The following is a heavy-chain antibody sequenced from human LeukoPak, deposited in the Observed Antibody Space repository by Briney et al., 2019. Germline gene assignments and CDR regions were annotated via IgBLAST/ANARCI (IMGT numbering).Heavy chain of an antibody. V-gene: IGHV1-46*01. D-gene: IGHD6-13*01. CDR1: GYTFTSYY. CDR2: INPSGGST. CDR3: AGAAAGSRFDY. J-gene: IGHJ4*02. Sequence: ASVKVSCKASGYTFTSYYMHWVRQAPGQGLEWMGIINPSGGSTSYAQKFQGRVTMTRDTSTSTVYMEPSSLRSEDTAVYYCAGAAAGSRFDYWGQGTLVTVSS.